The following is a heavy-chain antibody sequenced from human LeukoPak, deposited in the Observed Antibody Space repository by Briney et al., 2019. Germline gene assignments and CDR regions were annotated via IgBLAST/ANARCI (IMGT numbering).Heavy chain of an antibody. J-gene: IGHJ2*01. Sequence: SETLSLTCAVYGGSFSGYYWSWIRQPPGKGLEWIGRIYTSGSTNYSPSLKSRVTMSVDTSKNQFSLRLSSVTVADTAVYYCARSLVVPAVTRYWYFDLWGRGTLVTVST. D-gene: IGHD2-2*01. CDR2: IYTSGST. CDR1: GGSFSGYY. CDR3: ARSLVVPAVTRYWYFDL. V-gene: IGHV4-59*10.